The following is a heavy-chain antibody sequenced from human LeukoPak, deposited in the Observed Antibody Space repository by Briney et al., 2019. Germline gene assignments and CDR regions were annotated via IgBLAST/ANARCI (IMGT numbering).Heavy chain of an antibody. J-gene: IGHJ6*03. CDR3: ARSEKAYCGGVCDNYHMDV. D-gene: IGHD2-21*02. V-gene: IGHV1-18*01. CDR1: GCTFTSYG. CDR2: ISAYSGNP. Sequence: ASVKVSCKASGCTFTSYGISWVRQAPGQGLEWMGWISAYSGNPKYAQRFQDRVTMTTDTSTSTALMELRCLRSDDTAVYYCARSEKAYCGGVCDNYHMDVWGKGTTVTVSS.